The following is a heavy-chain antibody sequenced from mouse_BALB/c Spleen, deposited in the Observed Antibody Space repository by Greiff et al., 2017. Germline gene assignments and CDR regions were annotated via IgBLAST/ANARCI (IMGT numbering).Heavy chain of an antibody. CDR3: ARGWGDYAMDY. J-gene: IGHJ4*01. CDR2: IDPENGNT. CDR1: GFNITDYY. Sequence: EVQLQQSGAELVRPGALVKLSCKASGFNITDYYMHWVKQRPEQGLEWIGWIDPENGNTIYDPKFQGKASITADTSSNTAYLKLSSLTSEDTAVYYCARGWGDYAMDYWGQGTSVTVSS. V-gene: IGHV14-1*02. D-gene: IGHD3-3*01.